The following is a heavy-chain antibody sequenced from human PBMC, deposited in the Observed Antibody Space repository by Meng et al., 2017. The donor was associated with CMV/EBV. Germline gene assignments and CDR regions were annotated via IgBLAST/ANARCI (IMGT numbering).Heavy chain of an antibody. Sequence: ASVKVSCKASGCTFTSYDINWVRQATGQGLEWMGWMNPNSGNTGYAQKSQGRVTITRNTSISTAYMELSSLRSEDTAVYYCARGSYYDFWSGPRRFDPWGQGTLVTVSS. V-gene: IGHV1-8*03. D-gene: IGHD3-3*01. J-gene: IGHJ5*02. CDR1: GCTFTSYD. CDR3: ARGSYYDFWSGPRRFDP. CDR2: MNPNSGNT.